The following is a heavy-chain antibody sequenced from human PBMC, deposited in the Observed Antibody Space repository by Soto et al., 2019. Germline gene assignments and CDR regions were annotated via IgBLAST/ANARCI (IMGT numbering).Heavy chain of an antibody. Sequence: EVQLVESGGGLVQPGGSLRLSCAASGFTFSSYDMHWVRQATGKGLEWVSVIGTAGDTHYSGSVKGRFTISRENAKNSLYLQMNSLRAEDTAVYYCARIIGGSDGMDVWGQGTTVTVSS. V-gene: IGHV3-13*01. CDR2: IGTAGDT. J-gene: IGHJ6*02. CDR1: GFTFSSYD. D-gene: IGHD3-16*01. CDR3: ARIIGGSDGMDV.